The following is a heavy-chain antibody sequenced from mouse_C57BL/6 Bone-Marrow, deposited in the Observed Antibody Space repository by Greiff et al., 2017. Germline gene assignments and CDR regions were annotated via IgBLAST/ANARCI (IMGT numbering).Heavy chain of an antibody. D-gene: IGHD2-12*01. CDR1: GFTFSSYA. CDR3: ARDYYTHFAVDY. CDR2: ISAGGSYT. Sequence: EVQGVESGGGLVKPGGSLKLSCAASGFTFSSYAMSWVRQTTEKRLEWVATISAGGSYTYYPDNVKGRFTISRDNAKNNLYLQMSHLKSEDTAMYYCARDYYTHFAVDYWGQGTTVTVSS. J-gene: IGHJ4*01. V-gene: IGHV5-4*01.